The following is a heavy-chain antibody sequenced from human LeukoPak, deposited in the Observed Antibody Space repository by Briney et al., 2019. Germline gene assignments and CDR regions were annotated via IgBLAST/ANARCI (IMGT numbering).Heavy chain of an antibody. Sequence: GGSLRLSCAASGFNFNSYGTHWVRQAPGQGLEWGAFIRYDGSKKSYADSVKGRFTISRDNSQNTMSLQMNSLRVEDTAVYYCAREGFWSGSIYYYYYMDVWGKGTTVTVSS. D-gene: IGHD3-3*01. CDR2: IRYDGSKK. J-gene: IGHJ6*03. CDR3: AREGFWSGSIYYYYYMDV. CDR1: GFNFNSYG. V-gene: IGHV3-30*02.